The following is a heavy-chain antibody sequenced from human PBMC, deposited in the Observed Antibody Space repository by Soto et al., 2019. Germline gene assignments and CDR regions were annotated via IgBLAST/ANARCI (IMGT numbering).Heavy chain of an antibody. D-gene: IGHD6-6*01. CDR3: AKKVVEISPLRLDP. CDR1: GYTFTNND. Sequence: ASVKVSCKASGYTFTNNDINWVRQAPGQGLEWIGWMNTNTNTTDSAEVFEGRVSLTWDTSISTAYMQLNSLKIDDTAVYYCAKKVVEISPLRLDPWGRATMVPVPS. J-gene: IGHJ5*02. V-gene: IGHV1-8*01. CDR2: MNTNTNTT.